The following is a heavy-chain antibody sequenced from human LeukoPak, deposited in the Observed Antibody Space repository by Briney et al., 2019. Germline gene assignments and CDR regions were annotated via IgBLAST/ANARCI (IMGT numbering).Heavy chain of an antibody. CDR3: ARGGYGEYYYDSSGYYLFDY. J-gene: IGHJ4*02. CDR1: GVPVSSGSYY. D-gene: IGHD3-22*01. Sequence: PSETLSLTRTVSGVPVSSGSYYWSSTRQPPGKGLEWIGYIYYSGSTNYNPSLKSRVTISVDTSKNQFSLKLSSVTAADTAVYYCARGGYGEYYYDSSGYYLFDYWGQGTLVTVSS. V-gene: IGHV4-61*01. CDR2: IYYSGST.